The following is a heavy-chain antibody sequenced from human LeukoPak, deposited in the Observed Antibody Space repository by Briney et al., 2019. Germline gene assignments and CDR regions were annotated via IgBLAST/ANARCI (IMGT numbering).Heavy chain of an antibody. V-gene: IGHV3-33*06. J-gene: IGHJ4*02. Sequence: PGRSLRLSCAASGFTFDDYAMHWVRQAPGKGLEWVAVIWYDGSNKYYADSVKGRFTISRDNSKNTLYLQMNSLRAEDTAVYYCAKDLIPKDIVATTLGYWGQGTLVTVSS. D-gene: IGHD5-12*01. CDR2: IWYDGSNK. CDR3: AKDLIPKDIVATTLGY. CDR1: GFTFDDYA.